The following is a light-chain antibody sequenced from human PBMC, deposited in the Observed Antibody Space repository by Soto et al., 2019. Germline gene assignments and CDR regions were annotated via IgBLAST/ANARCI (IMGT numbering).Light chain of an antibody. CDR2: DAS. CDR1: QSVSSN. J-gene: IGKJ1*01. Sequence: EIVMTQSPATLSVSPGERATLSCRASQSVSSNLAWYQQKVGQAPRVLIYDASTRATGIPGRFSGSGSGTEFTLTISSLQSVDFAVYYCQQYNNWPATLGQGTRVDIK. V-gene: IGKV3-15*01. CDR3: QQYNNWPAT.